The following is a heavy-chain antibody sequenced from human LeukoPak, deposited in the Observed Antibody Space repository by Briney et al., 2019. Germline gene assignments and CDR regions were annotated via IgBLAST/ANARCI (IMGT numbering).Heavy chain of an antibody. D-gene: IGHD3-3*01. CDR1: GFTFSSYG. CDR3: AREYYDFWSGPSYGMDV. CDR2: IWYDGSNK. J-gene: IGHJ6*02. V-gene: IGHV3-33*01. Sequence: PGGSLRLSCAASGFTFSSYGMHWVRQAPGEGLEWVAVIWYDGSNKYYADSVKGRFTISRDNSKNTLYLQMNSLRAEDTAVYYCAREYYDFWSGPSYGMDVWGQGTTVTVSS.